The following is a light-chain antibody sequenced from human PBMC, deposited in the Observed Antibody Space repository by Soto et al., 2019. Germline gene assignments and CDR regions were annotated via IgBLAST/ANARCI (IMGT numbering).Light chain of an antibody. J-gene: IGKJ4*01. CDR2: DAS. Sequence: EIVLTQSPATLSLSPGESATLSWRASQSVSSYLAWYHRKPGQAPRLLIYDASNRATGIPARFSGSGSGTDFALTVSSLEPEDFAVYYCQQRSNWPLTFGGGTKVDIK. V-gene: IGKV3-11*01. CDR3: QQRSNWPLT. CDR1: QSVSSY.